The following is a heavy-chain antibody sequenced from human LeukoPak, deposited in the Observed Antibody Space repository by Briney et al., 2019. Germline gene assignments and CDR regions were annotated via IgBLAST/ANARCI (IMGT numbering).Heavy chain of an antibody. V-gene: IGHV3-48*01. CDR3: AAGFWGYCSRNSCPLDN. D-gene: IGHD2-2*01. J-gene: IGHJ4*02. CDR2: IISTGSTT. Sequence: GGSLRLSCAASGFTFSSYSMNWVRQAPGKGLEWISYIISTGSTTYYADSVKGRFTISRDNANNSLSLQMSSLRAEDTAVYYCAAGFWGYCSRNSCPLDNWGQGTLVTVAS. CDR1: GFTFSSYS.